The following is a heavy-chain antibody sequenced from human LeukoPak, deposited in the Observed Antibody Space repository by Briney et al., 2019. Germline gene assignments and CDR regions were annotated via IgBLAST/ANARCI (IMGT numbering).Heavy chain of an antibody. D-gene: IGHD3-22*01. CDR2: INHSGST. CDR3: AREPRGYYDSSGYYFDY. V-gene: IGHV4-34*01. Sequence: SETLSLTCAVYGGSFSGYYWSWIRQPPGKGLEWIGEINHSGSTNYNPSLKSRVTISVDTSKNQFSLKLSSVTAADTAVYYCAREPRGYYDSSGYYFDYWGQGTLVTVSS. J-gene: IGHJ4*02. CDR1: GGSFSGYY.